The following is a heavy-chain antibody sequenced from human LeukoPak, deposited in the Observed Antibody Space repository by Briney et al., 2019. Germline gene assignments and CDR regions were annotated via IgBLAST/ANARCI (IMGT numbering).Heavy chain of an antibody. Sequence: ASVKVSCKASGYTFNSHGISWVRQAPGQGLEWMGWISVYNGHTNYAQKLQDRVTMTTETSTSTAYMELRSLRSDDTAVYYCARDPDGYNYIDYWGQGTLVTVSS. V-gene: IGHV1-18*01. CDR1: GYTFNSHG. CDR3: ARDPDGYNYIDY. J-gene: IGHJ4*02. D-gene: IGHD5-24*01. CDR2: ISVYNGHT.